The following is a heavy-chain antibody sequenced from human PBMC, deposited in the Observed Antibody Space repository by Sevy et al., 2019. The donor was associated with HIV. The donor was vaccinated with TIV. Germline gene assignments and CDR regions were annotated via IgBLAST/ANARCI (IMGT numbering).Heavy chain of an antibody. CDR3: AREIREFLSPTCFDS. Sequence: GGSLILSCAASGFTFSDYYMSWIRQAPGKGLEWIAYISSSSTYTNYTDSVKGRFTISRDNAKNSLYLQMNSLRAEDTAIYYCAREIREFLSPTCFDSWGQGTLVTVSS. CDR1: GFTFSDYY. V-gene: IGHV3-11*06. D-gene: IGHD3-10*01. J-gene: IGHJ5*01. CDR2: ISSSSTYT.